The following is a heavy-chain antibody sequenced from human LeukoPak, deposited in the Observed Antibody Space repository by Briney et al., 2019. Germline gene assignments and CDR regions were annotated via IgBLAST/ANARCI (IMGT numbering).Heavy chain of an antibody. CDR1: GYSISSGYY. D-gene: IGHD5-18*01. CDR3: ARYSYGLFDY. CDR2: IYHSGST. V-gene: IGHV4-38-2*01. J-gene: IGHJ4*02. Sequence: PSETLSLTCAVSGYSISSGYYWGWIRQPPGKGLEWIGSIYHSGSTYYNPSLKSRATISVDTSKNQFSLKLSSVTAADTAVYYCARYSYGLFDYWGQGTLVTVSS.